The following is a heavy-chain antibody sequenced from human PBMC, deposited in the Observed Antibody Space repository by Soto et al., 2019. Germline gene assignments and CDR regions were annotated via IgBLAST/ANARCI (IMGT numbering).Heavy chain of an antibody. J-gene: IGHJ4*02. CDR3: ARDRYSNGHFDY. CDR2: TYYRSKWYN. D-gene: IGHD4-4*01. Sequence: KQSQTLSLPCAISGDSVSSNSAAWNWIRQSPSRGLEWLGRTYYRSKWYNDYALSVKSLISINPDTSKNQFSLQLNSVTPEDTAVYYCARDRYSNGHFDYWGQGTLVTVSS. CDR1: GDSVSSNSAA. V-gene: IGHV6-1*01.